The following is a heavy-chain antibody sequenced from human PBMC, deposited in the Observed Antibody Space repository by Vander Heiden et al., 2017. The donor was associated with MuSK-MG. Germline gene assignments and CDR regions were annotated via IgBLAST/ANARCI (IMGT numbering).Heavy chain of an antibody. D-gene: IGHD2-15*01. CDR1: GGSMSSHY. CDR2: TPDGAGT. V-gene: IGHV4-59*08. J-gene: IGHJ4*02. Sequence: VLLQESGPGLVKPSETLSLTCTASGGSMSSHYWSWSRKPTGKGLDRLGNTPDGAGTNYIPTLRSRVTISVDTSRNQFSPKVSSVTAADTAVYYCAKYACTCVSCHLDYWGQGTLVTVSS. CDR3: AKYACTCVSCHLDY.